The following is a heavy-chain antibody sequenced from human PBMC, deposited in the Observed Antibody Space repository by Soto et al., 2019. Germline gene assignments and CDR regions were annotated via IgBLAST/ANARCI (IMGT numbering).Heavy chain of an antibody. J-gene: IGHJ6*02. CDR1: DFTFSTYS. D-gene: IGHD3-3*01. CDR2: ISATSNHI. CDR3: ARDSITIFGGGMDV. Sequence: PGGTLRLSCVASDFTFSTYSMNWVRQATGKWLEWVAYISATSNHIYYADSLKGRFTISRDNAKSSLYLHMNSLRAEDTAVYFCARDSITIFGGGMDVWGQGTTVTVSS. V-gene: IGHV3-21*01.